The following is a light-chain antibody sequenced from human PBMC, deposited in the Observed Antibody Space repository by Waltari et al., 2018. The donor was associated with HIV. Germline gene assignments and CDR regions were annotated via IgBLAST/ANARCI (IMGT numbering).Light chain of an antibody. J-gene: IGKJ4*01. Sequence: DTQMTQSPSSLSASVGDRVTITCRASQSIRHYLNWYQHKPGKAPKLLIYGAVTLQSGVPSRFSGSGSGTDFTLTIFSLQPEDFATYFCQQSYSTLTFGGGTKVEIK. CDR1: QSIRHY. CDR3: QQSYSTLT. V-gene: IGKV1-39*01. CDR2: GAV.